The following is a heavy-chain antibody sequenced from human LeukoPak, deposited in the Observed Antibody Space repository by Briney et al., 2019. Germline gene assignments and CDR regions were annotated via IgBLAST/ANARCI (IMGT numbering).Heavy chain of an antibody. CDR1: GYTFTSNA. V-gene: IGHV7-4-1*02. D-gene: IGHD2-8*01. CDR2: INTNTGNP. J-gene: IGHJ4*02. CDR3: ASFFCTSGLCYYLDY. Sequence: ASVKVSCKASGYTFTSNALGWVRQAPGQGLEWMGWINTNTGNPTYAQGFTGRFVFSLDTSDNTAYLQISSLQAEDTDVYYCASFFCTSGLCYYLDYWGQGTLVTVSS.